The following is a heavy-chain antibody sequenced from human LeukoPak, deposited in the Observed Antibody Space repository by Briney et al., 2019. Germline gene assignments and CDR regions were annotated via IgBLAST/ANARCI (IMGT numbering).Heavy chain of an antibody. J-gene: IGHJ4*02. CDR1: GFTFSSYA. D-gene: IGHD3-22*01. CDR3: ARGPEGYYDSSGYSVYFDY. V-gene: IGHV3-30*04. CDR2: ISYDGSNK. Sequence: GGFLRLSCAASGFTFSSYAMHWVRQAPGKGLEWVAVISYDGSNKYYADSVKGRFTISRDDSKNTLYLQMNSLRAEDTAVYYCARGPEGYYDSSGYSVYFDYWGQGTLVTVSS.